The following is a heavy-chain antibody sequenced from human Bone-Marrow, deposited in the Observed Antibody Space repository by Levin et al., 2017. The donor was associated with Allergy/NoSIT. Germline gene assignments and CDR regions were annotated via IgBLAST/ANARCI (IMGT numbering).Heavy chain of an antibody. CDR3: ARGKLVALYYGSGSYDS. Sequence: SETLSLTCVVHGASLSGYYWSWIRQSPGKGLEWIGEISQSRSTNDNPSLKNRVTLLVDRNKNQFSLKLFSVTAADTAVYYCARGKLVALYYGSGSYDSWGQGTPVTVSS. J-gene: IGHJ5*01. CDR1: GASLSGYY. V-gene: IGHV4-34*01. CDR2: ISQSRST. D-gene: IGHD3-10*01.